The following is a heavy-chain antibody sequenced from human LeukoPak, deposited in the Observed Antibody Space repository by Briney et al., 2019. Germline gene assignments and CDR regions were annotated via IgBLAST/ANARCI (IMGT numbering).Heavy chain of an antibody. V-gene: IGHV4-34*01. CDR1: SGSFSGYY. CDR3: ARLPNSGSYFAFDP. J-gene: IGHJ5*02. CDR2: IKHSGST. D-gene: IGHD1-26*01. Sequence: SETLSLTCAVYSGSFSGYYWXXXRQPPGXXXXXXXEIKHSGSTNYNPSLXSRVTMSVDRSKNQFSLNLSSVTAADTAVYFCARLPNSGSYFAFDPRGQGTLVTVSS.